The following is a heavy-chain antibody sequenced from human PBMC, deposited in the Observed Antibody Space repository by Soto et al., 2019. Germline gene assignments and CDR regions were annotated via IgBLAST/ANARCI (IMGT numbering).Heavy chain of an antibody. Sequence: GGSLRLSCAGSGFTFRWFGMNWVRQAPGKGLEWVARISNDGSNEYYVDSVKGRFTISRDDSKNTLYLQMDSLRAEDTAVYYCAKGEVRGIIPSYFDYWGLGTLVTVSS. CDR1: GFTFRWFG. D-gene: IGHD3-10*01. CDR2: ISNDGSNE. V-gene: IGHV3-30*18. CDR3: AKGEVRGIIPSYFDY. J-gene: IGHJ4*02.